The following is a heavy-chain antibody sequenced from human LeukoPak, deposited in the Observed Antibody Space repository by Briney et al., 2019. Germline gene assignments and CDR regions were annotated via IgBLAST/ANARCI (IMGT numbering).Heavy chain of an antibody. CDR1: GYTFTGYY. J-gene: IGHJ4*02. D-gene: IGHD3-22*01. Sequence: ASVKVSCKASGYTFTGYYMHWVRQAPGQGLERMGRINPNSGGTNYAQKFQGRVTMTRDTSISTAYMELSRLRSDDTAVYYCARDVQTNYYDSSGYHDYWGRGTLVTVSS. CDR3: ARDVQTNYYDSSGYHDY. V-gene: IGHV1-2*06. CDR2: INPNSGGT.